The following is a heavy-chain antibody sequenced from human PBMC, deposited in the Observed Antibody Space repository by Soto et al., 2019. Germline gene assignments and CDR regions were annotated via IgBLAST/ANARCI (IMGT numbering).Heavy chain of an antibody. J-gene: IGHJ4*02. V-gene: IGHV3-23*01. Sequence: EVQLLESGGGLVQPGGSLRLSCAASGFTFSSYAMSWVRQAPGKGLEWVSAISGSGGSTYYADSVKGRFTISRDNSKNPLYLQMNSLRAEDTAVYYCAKDLGYSYGYRGGAFDYWGQGTLVTVSS. CDR2: ISGSGGST. D-gene: IGHD5-18*01. CDR3: AKDLGYSYGYRGGAFDY. CDR1: GFTFSSYA.